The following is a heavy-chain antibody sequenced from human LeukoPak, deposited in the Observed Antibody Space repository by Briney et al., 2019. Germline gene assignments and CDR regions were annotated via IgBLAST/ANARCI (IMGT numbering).Heavy chain of an antibody. CDR3: ATEGAVAGRYYLDY. CDR2: IKQDGSEM. CDR1: GFTFTSHW. Sequence: GGSLRLSCAASGFTFTSHWMRWVRQAPGKGLEWVANIKQDGSEMYYVDSVKGRFTISRDNAKNSLYLQMNSLRAEDTAVYYCATEGAVAGRYYLDYWGQGTLVTVSS. V-gene: IGHV3-7*01. D-gene: IGHD6-19*01. J-gene: IGHJ4*02.